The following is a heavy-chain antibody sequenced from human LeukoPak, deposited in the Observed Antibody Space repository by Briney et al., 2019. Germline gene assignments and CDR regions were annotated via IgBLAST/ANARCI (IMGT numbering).Heavy chain of an antibody. CDR1: GFTFSSYD. Sequence: PGGYLRLSCAASGFTFSSYDMHWVRQATGKGLEWVSAIGTAGDPYYPGSVKGRFTISRENAKNSLYLQMNSLRAGDTAVYYCARAVPDILTGSGAFDIWGQGTMVTVSS. D-gene: IGHD3-9*01. CDR3: ARAVPDILTGSGAFDI. J-gene: IGHJ3*02. V-gene: IGHV3-13*05. CDR2: IGTAGDP.